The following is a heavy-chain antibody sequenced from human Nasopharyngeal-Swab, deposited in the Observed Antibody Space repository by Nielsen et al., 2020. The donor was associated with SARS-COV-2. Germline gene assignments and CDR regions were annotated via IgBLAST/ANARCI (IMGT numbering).Heavy chain of an antibody. CDR2: TYYRSKWYN. J-gene: IGHJ4*02. CDR3: ARAGYSSGWDFDY. Sequence: SHILALTFYSLGDSVPSSSAVWDWIRQSPSRGLEWLGRTYYRSKWYNDYAVSVKSRITINPDTSKNQFSLQLNSVTPEDTAVYYCARAGYSSGWDFDYWGQGTLVTVSS. D-gene: IGHD6-19*01. V-gene: IGHV6-1*01. CDR1: GDSVPSSSAV.